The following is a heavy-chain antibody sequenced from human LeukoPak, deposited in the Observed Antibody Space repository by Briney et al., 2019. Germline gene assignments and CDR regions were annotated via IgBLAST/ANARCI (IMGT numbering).Heavy chain of an antibody. CDR3: ARDLYYYDSSGYPLAGDAFDI. J-gene: IGHJ3*02. Sequence: PGGSLRLSCAASGFTFSSYWMSWVRQAPGKGLEWVANIKQDGSEKYYVDSVKGRFTISRDNAKNSLYLQMNSLRAEDTAVYYCARDLYYYDSSGYPLAGDAFDIWGQGTMVTVSS. CDR2: IKQDGSEK. V-gene: IGHV3-7*01. D-gene: IGHD3-22*01. CDR1: GFTFSSYW.